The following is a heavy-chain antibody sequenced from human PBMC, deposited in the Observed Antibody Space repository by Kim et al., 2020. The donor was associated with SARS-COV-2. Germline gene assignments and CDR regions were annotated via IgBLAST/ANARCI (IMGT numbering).Heavy chain of an antibody. CDR1: GYPFTSYG. Sequence: ASVKVSCEASGYPFTSYGITWVRQAPGQGLEWMGWISPYNGNTHYAQKFQGRVTMTTDKSTSTAYMELRSLRSDDTAVYYCARDWVLGSVGGSWAWGQGT. J-gene: IGHJ5*02. CDR3: ARDWVLGSVGGSWA. CDR2: ISPYNGNT. D-gene: IGHD1-26*01. V-gene: IGHV1-18*01.